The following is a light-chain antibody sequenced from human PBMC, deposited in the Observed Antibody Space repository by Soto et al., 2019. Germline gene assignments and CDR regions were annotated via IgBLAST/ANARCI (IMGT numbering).Light chain of an antibody. CDR3: CSYAGSYTFYV. CDR1: SSDVGGYNY. Sequence: QSVLTQPRSVSGSPGQSVTISCTGTSSDVGGYNYVSWYQQHPGKAPKLMIYDVSKRPSGVPDRFSRSKSGNTASLTISGLQDEDEADYYCCSYAGSYTFYVFGTGTKVTVL. CDR2: DVS. V-gene: IGLV2-11*01. J-gene: IGLJ1*01.